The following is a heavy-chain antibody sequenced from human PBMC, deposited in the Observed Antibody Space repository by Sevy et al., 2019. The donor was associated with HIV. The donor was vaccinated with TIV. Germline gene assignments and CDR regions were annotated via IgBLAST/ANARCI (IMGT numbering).Heavy chain of an antibody. J-gene: IGHJ4*02. CDR2: ISSGFSTI. Sequence: GGSLRLSCAASGFTFSSYSMNWVRQAPGKGLEWVSYISSGFSTIHYADSVKGRFTTSRDNAKNSLYLQMNRLRAEDTAVYYCARDNGDYFLSTSVFDYWGQGALVTVSS. CDR1: GFTFSSYS. CDR3: ARDNGDYFLSTSVFDY. V-gene: IGHV3-48*01. D-gene: IGHD4-17*01.